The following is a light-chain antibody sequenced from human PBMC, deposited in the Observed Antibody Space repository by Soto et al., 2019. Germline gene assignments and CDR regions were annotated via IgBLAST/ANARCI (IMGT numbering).Light chain of an antibody. J-gene: IGKJ2*01. CDR2: GAS. Sequence: EIVLMQSPGTLSLSPGERATLSCRASQSVTNNYLAWYQQKPGQAPRLLIYGASSRATGVPDRFSGSGSGIDFALPITRLEPEDFAVYNCQQYGNSPLMYTFGQGTKLGVK. CDR3: QQYGNSPLMYT. V-gene: IGKV3-20*01. CDR1: QSVTNNY.